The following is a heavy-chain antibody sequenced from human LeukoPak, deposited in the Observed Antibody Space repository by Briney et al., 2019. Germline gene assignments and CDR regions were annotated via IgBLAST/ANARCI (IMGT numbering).Heavy chain of an antibody. CDR2: INYNGNT. Sequence: PSETLSFTCIVSGDSIRTDYWSWIRQSPGKGLEWIGYINYNGNTEYNPFLRSRVTISVDRSKNHVSLKVRSVTAADTAMYYCARLDCISDRCYNYWGLGTLVTVSS. D-gene: IGHD2-15*01. CDR1: GDSIRTDY. J-gene: IGHJ4*02. CDR3: ARLDCISDRCYNY. V-gene: IGHV4-59*08.